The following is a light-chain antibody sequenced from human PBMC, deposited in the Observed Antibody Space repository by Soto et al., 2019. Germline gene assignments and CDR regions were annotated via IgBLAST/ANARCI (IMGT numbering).Light chain of an antibody. J-gene: IGKJ4*01. CDR3: QKYNSWPSLT. CDR1: QSVSSGY. V-gene: IGKV3-20*01. CDR2: DAS. Sequence: EIVLTQSPGTVSLSPGERVTVSCRASQSVSSGYLAWYQQKAGQAPRLLIYDASSRATGIPSRFSGSGSGTEFTLTISSLQSEDFAVYYCQKYNSWPSLTFARGTKG.